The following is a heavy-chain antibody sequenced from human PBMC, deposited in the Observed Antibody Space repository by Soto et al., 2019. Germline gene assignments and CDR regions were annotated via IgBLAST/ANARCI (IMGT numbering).Heavy chain of an antibody. Sequence: SETLSLTCTVSGGSISSISNHYCSWIRLPPGKGLEWIGYISYSGYTSYNPSLKSRVTTSIDMSKNQFSLRLNSVTAADTAVYYCARDPVGATQFDYWGQGALVT. CDR1: GGSISSISNHY. J-gene: IGHJ4*02. CDR3: ARDPVGATQFDY. D-gene: IGHD1-26*01. V-gene: IGHV4-61*01. CDR2: ISYSGYT.